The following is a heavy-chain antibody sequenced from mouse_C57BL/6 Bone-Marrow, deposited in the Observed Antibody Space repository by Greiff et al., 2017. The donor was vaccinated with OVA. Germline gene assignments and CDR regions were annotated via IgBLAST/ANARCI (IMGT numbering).Heavy chain of an antibody. CDR1: GISITTGNYR. CDR3: AREGDGYYFDY. V-gene: IGHV3-5*01. J-gene: IGHJ2*01. Sequence: EVKLQESGPGLVKPSQTVFLTCTVTGISITTGNYRWSWIRQFPGNKLEWIGYIYYSGTITYNPSLTNRPTITRDTPKNQFFLEMNSLTAEDTATYYCAREGDGYYFDYWGQGTTLTVSS. D-gene: IGHD2-3*01. CDR2: IYYSGTI.